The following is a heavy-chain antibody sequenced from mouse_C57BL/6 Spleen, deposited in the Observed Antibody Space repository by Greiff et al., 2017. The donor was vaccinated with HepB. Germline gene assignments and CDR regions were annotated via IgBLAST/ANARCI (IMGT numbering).Heavy chain of an antibody. J-gene: IGHJ1*03. V-gene: IGHV1-82*01. CDR3: AKQTLTTVVANWYFDV. D-gene: IGHD1-1*01. Sequence: VKLVESGPELVKPGASVKISCKASGYAFSSSWMNWVKQRPGKGLEWIGRIYPGDGDTNYNGKFKGKATLTADKSSSTAYMQLSSLTSEDSAVYFCAKQTLTTVVANWYFDVWGTGTTVTVSS. CDR1: GYAFSSSW. CDR2: IYPGDGDT.